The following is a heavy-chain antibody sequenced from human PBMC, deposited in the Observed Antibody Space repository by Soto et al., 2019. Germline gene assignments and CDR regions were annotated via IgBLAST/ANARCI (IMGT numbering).Heavy chain of an antibody. CDR1: GYAFTTYD. CDR2: MNPNGGNT. D-gene: IGHD5-18*01. V-gene: IGHV1-8*01. CDR3: ASGSYSYGNRNFDY. Sequence: QVQLVQWGAEVKKPGASVQVSCKASGYAFTTYDINWVRQATGQGREWMGWMNPNGGNTGYAQKFQDRVTMTRNTSINTAYIELSSLRSEDTAVYYCASGSYSYGNRNFDYWGQGPLVTVSS. J-gene: IGHJ4*02.